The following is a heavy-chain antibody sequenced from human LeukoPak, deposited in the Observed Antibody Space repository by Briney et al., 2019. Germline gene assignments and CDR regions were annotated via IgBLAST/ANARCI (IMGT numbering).Heavy chain of an antibody. D-gene: IGHD3-22*01. CDR1: GGSFSGYY. CDR2: INRSGST. Sequence: SETLSLTCAVYGGSFSGYYWSWIRQPPGKGLEWIGEINRSGSTNYNPSLKSRVTISVDTSKNQSSLKLSSVTAADTAVYYCARGRARRGSGYYCDYWGQGTLVTVSS. CDR3: ARGRARRGSGYYCDY. J-gene: IGHJ4*02. V-gene: IGHV4-34*01.